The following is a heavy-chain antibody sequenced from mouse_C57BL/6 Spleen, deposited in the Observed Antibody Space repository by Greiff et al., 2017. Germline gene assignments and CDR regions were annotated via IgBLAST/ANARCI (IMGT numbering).Heavy chain of an antibody. CDR2: IIPNNGGT. V-gene: IGHV1-22*01. J-gene: IGHJ2*01. Sequence: VQLKHSGPELVKPGASVKMSCKASGYTFTDYNMHWVKQSHGKSLGWIGYIIPNNGGTSYNQKFKGKATLTANKSSITAYMVLRSLTSEDSAVYYCAGHPYYFDYWGQGTTLTVSS. CDR1: GYTFTDYN. CDR3: AGHPYYFDY.